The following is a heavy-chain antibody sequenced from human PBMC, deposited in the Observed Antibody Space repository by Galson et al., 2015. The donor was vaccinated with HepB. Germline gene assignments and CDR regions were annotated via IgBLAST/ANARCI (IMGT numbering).Heavy chain of an antibody. Sequence: SLRLSCAASGFTFSSYWMSWVRQAPGKGLEWVANIKQDGSEKYYVDSVKGRFTISRDNAKNSLYLQMNSLRAEDTAVYYCAREVGSSSDYYYYYMDVWGKGTTVTVSS. V-gene: IGHV3-7*01. CDR2: IKQDGSEK. D-gene: IGHD6-6*01. J-gene: IGHJ6*03. CDR3: AREVGSSSDYYYYYMDV. CDR1: GFTFSSYW.